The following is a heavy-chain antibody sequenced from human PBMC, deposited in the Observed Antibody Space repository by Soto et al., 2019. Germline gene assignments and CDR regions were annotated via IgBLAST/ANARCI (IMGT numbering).Heavy chain of an antibody. CDR1: GGTFSSYT. V-gene: IGHV1-69*08. CDR2: IIPILGIA. J-gene: IGHJ1*01. CDR3: ARDLYVAAAGTVYFQH. D-gene: IGHD6-13*01. Sequence: QVQLVQSGAEVKKPGSSVKVSCKASGGTFSSYTISWVQQAPGQGLEWMGRIIPILGIANYAQKFQGRVTITADKSTSTAYMELSSLRSEDTAVYYCARDLYVAAAGTVYFQHWGQGTLVTVSS.